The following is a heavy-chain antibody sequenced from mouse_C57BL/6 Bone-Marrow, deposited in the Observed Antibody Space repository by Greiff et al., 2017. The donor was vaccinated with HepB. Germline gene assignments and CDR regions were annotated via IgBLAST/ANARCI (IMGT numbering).Heavy chain of an antibody. J-gene: IGHJ2*01. CDR2: IDPADSYT. CDR3: ARGIYYYGSSNFDD. V-gene: IGHV1-69*01. Sequence: QVQLKQPGAELVMPGASVKLSCKASGYTFTSYWMHWVKQRPGQGLEWIGEIDPADSYTNYNQKFKGKSTLTVDKSSSTAYMQLSSLTSEDSAVYYCARGIYYYGSSNFDDWGQGTTLTVSS. CDR1: GYTFTSYW. D-gene: IGHD1-1*01.